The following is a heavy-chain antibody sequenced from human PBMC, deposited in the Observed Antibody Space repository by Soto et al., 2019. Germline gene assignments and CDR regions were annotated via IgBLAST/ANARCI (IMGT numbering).Heavy chain of an antibody. D-gene: IGHD2-8*01. J-gene: IGHJ6*02. Sequence: QVQLRESGPGLVKPSETLSLTCTVSGGSISRYWSWIRQPRGEGLEWIGYVQYSGKTNYNPSLKSRFTISLDASKSDVSLKFTAVSAADTAVYYGARHYCNAGVFGVDVWGQGTTVIVSS. CDR1: GGSISRY. CDR2: VQYSGKT. V-gene: IGHV4-59*08. CDR3: ARHYCNAGVFGVDV.